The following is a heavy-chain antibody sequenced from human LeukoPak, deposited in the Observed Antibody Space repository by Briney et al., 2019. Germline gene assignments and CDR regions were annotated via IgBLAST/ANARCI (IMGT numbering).Heavy chain of an antibody. CDR2: INPAGNYA. V-gene: IGHV3-74*01. D-gene: IGHD3-3*01. CDR1: GFNFSTHA. J-gene: IGHJ5*01. CDR3: VRDWDHYDFDS. Sequence: PGGSLRLSCAASGFNFSTHAIHWVRQAPGKGLVWVSRINPAGNYANYADSVKGRFTISRDNAKNTVYLQMNSLRAEDTALFYCVRDWDHYDFDSWGQGTLVTVSS.